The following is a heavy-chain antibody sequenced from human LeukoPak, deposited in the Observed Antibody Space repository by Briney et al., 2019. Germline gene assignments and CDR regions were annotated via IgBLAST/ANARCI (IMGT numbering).Heavy chain of an antibody. CDR2: IYYSGDT. CDR1: GGSISSYY. V-gene: IGHV4-59*04. D-gene: IGHD3-10*01. J-gene: IGHJ4*02. CDR3: VEFVFY. Sequence: SETLSLTCTVSGGSISSYYWSWIRQPPGKGLEWIGSIYYSGDTFYNPSLRSRVSISVDTSNNQFSLHLRSVTAAATAVYYCVEFVFYGGQGTLVTVSS.